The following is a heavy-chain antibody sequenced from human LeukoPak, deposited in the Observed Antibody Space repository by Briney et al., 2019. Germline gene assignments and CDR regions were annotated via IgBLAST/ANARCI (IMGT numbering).Heavy chain of an antibody. CDR3: ARLEYYYVSGNYYKLFDY. J-gene: IGHJ4*02. V-gene: IGHV3-48*02. CDR2: ISSSGSTI. D-gene: IGHD3-10*01. CDR1: GFTFSSYN. Sequence: GGSLRLSCAASGFTFSSYNMNWVRQAPGKGLEWVSDISSSGSTIYFADSVKGRFTISRDNPKNSLYLQMNSLRDEDTAVYYCARLEYYYVSGNYYKLFDYWGQGTLVTVCS.